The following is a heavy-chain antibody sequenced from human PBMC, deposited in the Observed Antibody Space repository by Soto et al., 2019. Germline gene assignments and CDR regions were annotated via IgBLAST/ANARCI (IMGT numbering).Heavy chain of an antibody. J-gene: IGHJ6*02. Sequence: GGSLRLSCAASGFTFSSYGMHWVRQAPGKGLEWVAVIWYDGSNKYYADSVKGRFTISRDNSKNTLYLQMNGLRAEDTAVYYCAKDRECSSTSCYPELPYYYYGMDVWGQGTTVTVSS. CDR2: IWYDGSNK. CDR3: AKDRECSSTSCYPELPYYYYGMDV. V-gene: IGHV3-33*06. CDR1: GFTFSSYG. D-gene: IGHD2-2*01.